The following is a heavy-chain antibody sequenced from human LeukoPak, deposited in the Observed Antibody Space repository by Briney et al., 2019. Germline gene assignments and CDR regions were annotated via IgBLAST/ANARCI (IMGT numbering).Heavy chain of an antibody. CDR3: ARGGGPLQSFDY. CDR1: GVSISSYY. CDR2: IYHSGST. J-gene: IGHJ4*02. V-gene: IGHV4-38-2*02. Sequence: PSETLSLTCTVSGVSISSYYWGWTRQPPGKGLEGFGSIYHSGSTYYHPSLKSRLTISVDTSNNQFSLKLGSVTAADTAVYYCARGGGPLQSFDYWGQGTLVTVSS. D-gene: IGHD4-11*01.